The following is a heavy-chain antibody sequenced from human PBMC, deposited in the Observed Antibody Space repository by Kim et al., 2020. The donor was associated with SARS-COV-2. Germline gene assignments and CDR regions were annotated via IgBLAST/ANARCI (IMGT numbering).Heavy chain of an antibody. CDR1: GYTFSSHN. CDR2: MYPSGGAT. CDR3: ARDLGSGSYTFDY. D-gene: IGHD3-10*01. V-gene: IGHV1-46*01. J-gene: IGHJ4*02. Sequence: ASVKVSCKTSGYTFSSHNMHWVRQAPGQGLEWMGIMYPSGGATTYAQKFQGRVTMTRHTSTSTLYMELSSLRSEDTAVYYCARDLGSGSYTFDYWGQGSLVTVSS.